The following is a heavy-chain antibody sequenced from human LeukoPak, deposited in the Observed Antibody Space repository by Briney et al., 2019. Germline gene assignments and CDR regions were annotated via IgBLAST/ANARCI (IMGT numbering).Heavy chain of an antibody. V-gene: IGHV4-59*01. CDR3: ARVVGVFDY. J-gene: IGHJ4*02. CDR1: GGSISSYY. Sequence: PSETLSLTRTVSGGSISSYYWSWIRQPPGKGLEWIGYIYYSGSTNYNPSLKSRVTISVDTSKNQFSLKLSSVTAADTAVYYCARVVGVFDYWGQGTLVTVSS. D-gene: IGHD6-6*01. CDR2: IYYSGST.